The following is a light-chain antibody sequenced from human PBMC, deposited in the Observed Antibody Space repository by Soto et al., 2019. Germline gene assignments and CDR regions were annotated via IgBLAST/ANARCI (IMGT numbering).Light chain of an antibody. CDR2: RAS. CDR1: QSISSY. Sequence: DIQMTHSPSSLSASVGDRVTITCRASQSISSYLNWYQHAPGRAPKLLIYRASTLQGGVPSRFSGSGSGTDFTLTISSLQPEDFATYYCQQSYTTPLTFGGGTKVDIK. J-gene: IGKJ4*01. CDR3: QQSYTTPLT. V-gene: IGKV1-39*01.